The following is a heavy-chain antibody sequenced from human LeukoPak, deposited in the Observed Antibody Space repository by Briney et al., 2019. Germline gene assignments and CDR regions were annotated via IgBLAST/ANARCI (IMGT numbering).Heavy chain of an antibody. Sequence: GGSLRLSCAASGFTFSTYWMSWVRQAPGKGLEWVANIKHDGSEEYYVDSVKGRFTISRDNAKNSLYLQMNSLRAEDTAVFYCARDTLGSDLWTGHYYWGQGTLVTVSS. CDR3: ARDTLGSDLWTGHYY. V-gene: IGHV3-7*01. D-gene: IGHD3/OR15-3a*01. CDR2: IKHDGSEE. CDR1: GFTFSTYW. J-gene: IGHJ4*02.